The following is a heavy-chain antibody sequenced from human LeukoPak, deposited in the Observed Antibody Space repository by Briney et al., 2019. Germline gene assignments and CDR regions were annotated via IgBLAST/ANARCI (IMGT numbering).Heavy chain of an antibody. V-gene: IGHV3-73*01. Sequence: GGSLRLSCATSGFTFSGSAIHWVRQASGKGLEWVGRIRSKANSYAPTDVASVKGRFTISRDDSKNTAYLEMSSLKTEDTAVYYCTRPSYDSSVSGVVYWGQGTLVTVS. J-gene: IGHJ4*02. CDR3: TRPSYDSSVSGVVY. D-gene: IGHD3-22*01. CDR1: GFTFSGSA. CDR2: IRSKANSYAP.